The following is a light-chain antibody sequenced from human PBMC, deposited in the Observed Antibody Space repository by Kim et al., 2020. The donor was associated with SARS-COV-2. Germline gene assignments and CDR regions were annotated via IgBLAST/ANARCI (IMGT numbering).Light chain of an antibody. CDR1: QSISSW. Sequence: ASVGDRVTITCRASQSISSWLAWYQQKPGKAPKLLIYDASSLESGVPSRFSGSGSGTEFTLTITSLQPDDFATYYCQQYNSYSGTFGQGTKVDIK. CDR3: QQYNSYSGT. V-gene: IGKV1-5*01. CDR2: DAS. J-gene: IGKJ1*01.